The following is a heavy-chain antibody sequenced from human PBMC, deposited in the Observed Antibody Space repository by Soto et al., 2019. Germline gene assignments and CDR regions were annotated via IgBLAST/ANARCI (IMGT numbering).Heavy chain of an antibody. CDR3: ARDRGYRSGSFGS. Sequence: SETLSLTSIVSGGSISGYYWSWIRQPAGKELEWIGRIYSDGTTNYNPSLKGRGAMSVDTSKKQISLKLTSVTAADTAMYYCARDRGYRSGSFGSWGQGVLVTVSS. J-gene: IGHJ5*02. D-gene: IGHD5-18*01. V-gene: IGHV4-4*07. CDR2: IYSDGTT. CDR1: GGSISGYY.